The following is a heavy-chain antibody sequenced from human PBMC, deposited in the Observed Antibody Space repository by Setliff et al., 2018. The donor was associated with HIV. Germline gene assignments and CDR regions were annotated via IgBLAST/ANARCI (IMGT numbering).Heavy chain of an antibody. Sequence: PSETLSLTCTDSGGSISNQYWSWIRQPQGKGLEWIGYIYYSGTTHYNPSLKSRVAMSVDTSKNQFSLDLTSVTPADTAVYYCARLRVSSSSQTFDHWGQGILVTVSS. D-gene: IGHD6-6*01. V-gene: IGHV4-59*11. CDR3: ARLRVSSSSQTFDH. J-gene: IGHJ4*02. CDR1: GGSISNQY. CDR2: IYYSGTT.